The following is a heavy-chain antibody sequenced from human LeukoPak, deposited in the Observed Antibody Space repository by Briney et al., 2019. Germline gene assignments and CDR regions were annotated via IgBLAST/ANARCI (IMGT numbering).Heavy chain of an antibody. V-gene: IGHV3-43*02. CDR2: ISGDGGST. J-gene: IGHJ4*02. CDR3: AKDDYDSSGYSPFDY. D-gene: IGHD3-22*01. CDR1: GFTFDDYA. Sequence: HPGGSLRLSCAASGFTFDDYAMHWVRQAPGKGLEWVSLISGDGGSTYYADSVKGRFTISRDNSKNSLYLQMNSLRTEDTALYYCAKDDYDSSGYSPFDYWGQGTLVTVPS.